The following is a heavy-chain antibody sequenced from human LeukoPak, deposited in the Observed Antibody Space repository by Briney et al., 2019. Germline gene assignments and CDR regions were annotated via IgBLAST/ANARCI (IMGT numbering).Heavy chain of an antibody. Sequence: GESLKISCKGSGYSFTSYWIGWVRQMPGKGLEWMGIIYPGDSDTRYSPSFQGQVTISADKSISTAYLQWSSLKASDTAMYYCARQIPGYGDYVQDWFDPWGQGTLVTVSS. D-gene: IGHD4-17*01. CDR2: IYPGDSDT. V-gene: IGHV5-51*01. CDR1: GYSFTSYW. J-gene: IGHJ5*02. CDR3: ARQIPGYGDYVQDWFDP.